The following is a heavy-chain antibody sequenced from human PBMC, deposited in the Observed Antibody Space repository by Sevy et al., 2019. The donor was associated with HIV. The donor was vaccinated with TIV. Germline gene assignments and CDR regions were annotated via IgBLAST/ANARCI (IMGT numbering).Heavy chain of an antibody. J-gene: IGHJ4*02. CDR1: GFTFSSYE. Sequence: GESLRLSCAASGFTFSSYEMNWVRQAPGKGLEWISYITLSGSTMYYADSVKGRFTISRDNAKNSLYLQMNSLRAEDTAVYYCARDRQGITVAGTAIDYWGQGTLVTVSS. CDR2: ITLSGSTM. D-gene: IGHD6-19*01. V-gene: IGHV3-48*03. CDR3: ARDRQGITVAGTAIDY.